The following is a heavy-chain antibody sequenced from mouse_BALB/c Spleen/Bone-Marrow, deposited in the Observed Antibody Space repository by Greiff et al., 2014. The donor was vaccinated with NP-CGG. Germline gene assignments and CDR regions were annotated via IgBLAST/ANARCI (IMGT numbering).Heavy chain of an antibody. D-gene: IGHD4-1*01. Sequence: VQLQQSGAELVKPGASVKLSCKASGYTFTNYYMYWVKQRPGQGLEWIGEINPSNGGPNFNEKFKSKATLTVDKSSSTAYMQLSSLTSEDSAVYYCTRARPGGFAYWGQGTLVTVS. CDR2: INPSNGGP. J-gene: IGHJ3*01. CDR1: GYTFTNYY. CDR3: TRARPGGFAY. V-gene: IGHV1S81*02.